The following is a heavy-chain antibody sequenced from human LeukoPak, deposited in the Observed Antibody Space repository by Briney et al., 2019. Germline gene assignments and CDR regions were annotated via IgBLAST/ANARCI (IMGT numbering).Heavy chain of an antibody. V-gene: IGHV3-23*01. J-gene: IGHJ4*02. Sequence: QPGGSLRLSCAASGFTFSSYAMSWVRQAPGKGLEWVSTISGSGSGGGTYYADSVKGRFTISRDNSKDTLYLQMNSLRAEDTAVYYCAKLLAVTNSYYFNYWGQGTLVTVSS. D-gene: IGHD6-19*01. CDR2: ISGSGSGGGT. CDR1: GFTFSSYA. CDR3: AKLLAVTNSYYFNY.